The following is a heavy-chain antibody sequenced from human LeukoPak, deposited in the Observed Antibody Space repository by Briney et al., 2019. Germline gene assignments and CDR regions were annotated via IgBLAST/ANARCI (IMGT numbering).Heavy chain of an antibody. CDR1: GYTFTSYG. D-gene: IGHD6-13*01. V-gene: IGHV1-18*01. J-gene: IGHJ5*02. Sequence: ASVKFSCKASGYTFTSYGISWVRQAPGQGLEWMGWISAYNGNTNYAQKLQGRVTMTTDTSTSTAYMELRSLRSDDTAVYYCARDPRVAAAGLNWFDPWGQGTLVTVSS. CDR3: ARDPRVAAAGLNWFDP. CDR2: ISAYNGNT.